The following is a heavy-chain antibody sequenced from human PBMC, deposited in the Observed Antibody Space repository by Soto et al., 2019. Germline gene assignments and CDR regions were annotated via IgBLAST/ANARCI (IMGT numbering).Heavy chain of an antibody. J-gene: IGHJ6*02. Sequence: GGSLRLSCAASGFTFSSYAMHWVRQAPGKGLEWVAVISYDGSNKYYADSVKGRFTISRDNSKNTLYLQMNSLRAEDTAVYYCARDAEDIVVVPAAKSHYYYYYGMDVWGQGTTVTVSS. V-gene: IGHV3-30-3*01. D-gene: IGHD2-2*01. CDR2: ISYDGSNK. CDR3: ARDAEDIVVVPAAKSHYYYYYGMDV. CDR1: GFTFSSYA.